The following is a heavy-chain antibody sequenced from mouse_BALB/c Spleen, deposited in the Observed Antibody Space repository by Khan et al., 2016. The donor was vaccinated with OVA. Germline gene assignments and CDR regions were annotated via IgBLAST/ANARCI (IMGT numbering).Heavy chain of an antibody. CDR3: ARQPYYHYNVMDY. Sequence: VQLQESGPGLVAPSQSLSITCTISGFSLMNYGVHWVRQPPGKGLEWLVVIWSDGSTTYNSALKSRLTITKDNSKSQVFLEMNSLQTDDTAIYFCARQPYYHYNVMDYWGQGTSVTVSS. V-gene: IGHV2-6-1*01. J-gene: IGHJ4*01. D-gene: IGHD2-4*01. CDR1: GFSLMNYG. CDR2: IWSDGST.